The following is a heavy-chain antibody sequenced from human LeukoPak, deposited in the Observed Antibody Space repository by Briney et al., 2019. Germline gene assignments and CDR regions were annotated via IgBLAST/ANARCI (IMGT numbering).Heavy chain of an antibody. Sequence: SETLSLTCIVSGGSISSSSYYWGWIRQPPGKGLEWIGSIYYSGSTYYNPSLKSRVTISVDTSKNQFSLKLSSVTAADTAVYYCARHGSAAGKLLTVDSLYYYYMDVWGKGTTVTVSS. CDR1: GGSISSSSYY. D-gene: IGHD6-13*01. CDR2: IYYSGST. J-gene: IGHJ6*03. V-gene: IGHV4-39*01. CDR3: ARHGSAAGKLLTVDSLYYYYMDV.